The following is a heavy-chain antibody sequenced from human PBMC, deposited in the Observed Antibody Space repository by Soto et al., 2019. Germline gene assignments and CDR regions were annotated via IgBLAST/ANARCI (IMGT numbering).Heavy chain of an antibody. Sequence: TLSLTCSFDDGSGSVHYLSWLRQHPGKGLEWIGEINHSGSTNYNPSLKIRVTISVDTAKNQFSLKLSSVTAADTAVYYWARGSITMVRGAPVGGKKYGMDVWGQGTTVTVSS. J-gene: IGHJ6*02. D-gene: IGHD3-10*01. CDR1: DGSGSVHY. V-gene: IGHV4-34*01. CDR3: ARGSITMVRGAPVGGKKYGMDV. CDR2: INHSGST.